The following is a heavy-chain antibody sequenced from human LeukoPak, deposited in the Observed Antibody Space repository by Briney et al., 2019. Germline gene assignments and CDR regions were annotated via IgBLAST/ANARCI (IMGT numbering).Heavy chain of an antibody. CDR2: INPDRGAT. CDR1: GYIFADYY. D-gene: IGHD1-26*01. V-gene: IGHV1-2*02. CDR3: ARESSPGSGRGGFDI. J-gene: IGHJ3*02. Sequence: ASVKVSCKASGYIFADYYVHWVRQAPGQGLEWMGWINPDRGATNYVETSQGRATLTRDKSTDTAYMELKSLTTDDTAVYYCARESSPGSGRGGFDIWGQGTAVTVSS.